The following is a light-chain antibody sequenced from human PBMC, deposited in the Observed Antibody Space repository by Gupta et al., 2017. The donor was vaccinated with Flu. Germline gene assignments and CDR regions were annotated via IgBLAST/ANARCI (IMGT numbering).Light chain of an antibody. J-gene: IGLJ3*02. Sequence: KVTISCAGSSHNIGKNIVTRDRQRPGTAPKLLIFENSNRPSGIPDRFSGSKSGTSATLDITGLQTGDEADYYCASCDSIPTAGVFGGGTTLTVL. CDR3: ASCDSIPTAGV. CDR1: SHNIGKNI. CDR2: ENS. V-gene: IGLV1-51*02.